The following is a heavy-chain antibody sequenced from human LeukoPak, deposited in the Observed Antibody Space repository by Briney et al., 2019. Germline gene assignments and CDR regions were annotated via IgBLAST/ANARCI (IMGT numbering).Heavy chain of an antibody. D-gene: IGHD4-23*01. V-gene: IGHV1-18*01. J-gene: IGHJ6*02. Sequence: ASVKVSCKSSGYRLTSYGFTWVRQAPGQGLEWIGWVSGYDGKTNYAQEVQGRVTMTTDTSTSTVYMELRSLRPDDTAIYYCARGGKDGMDVWGQGTTVTVSS. CDR3: ARGGKDGMDV. CDR2: VSGYDGKT. CDR1: GYRLTSYG.